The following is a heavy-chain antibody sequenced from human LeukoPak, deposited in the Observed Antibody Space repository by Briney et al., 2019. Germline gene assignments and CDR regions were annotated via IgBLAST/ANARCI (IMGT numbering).Heavy chain of an antibody. CDR1: GFTFSRHS. V-gene: IGHV3-21*01. CDR3: ARGAYSGSYRWFDP. CDR2: ISSISSYI. Sequence: PGGSLRLSCAASGFTFSRHSMNWVRQAPGKGLEWVSSISSISSYIYYADSVKGRFTISRDNAKSSLYLQMNTLRDENTSVYYCARGAYSGSYRWFDPWGQGTLVTVSS. D-gene: IGHD1-26*01. J-gene: IGHJ5*02.